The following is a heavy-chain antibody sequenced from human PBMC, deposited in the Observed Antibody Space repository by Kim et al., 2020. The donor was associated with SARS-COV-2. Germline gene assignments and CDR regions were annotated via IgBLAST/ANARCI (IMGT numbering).Heavy chain of an antibody. J-gene: IGHJ5*02. V-gene: IGHV4-39*01. D-gene: IGHD6-13*01. CDR3: ARHLLSSWGGGWFDP. Sequence: PSPNSRVTISVDTSKNQFSLKLSSVTAADTAVYYCARHLLSSWGGGWFDPWGQGTLVTVSS.